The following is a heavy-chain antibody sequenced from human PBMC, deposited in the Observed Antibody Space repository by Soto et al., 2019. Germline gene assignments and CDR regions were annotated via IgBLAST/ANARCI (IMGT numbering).Heavy chain of an antibody. J-gene: IGHJ4*02. V-gene: IGHV1-18*01. CDR1: GYTFTSYG. Sequence: QVPLVQSGAEVKKPGASVKVSCKASGYTFTSYGISWVRQAPGQGLEWMGWISAYNGNTNYAQKLQGRVTMTTDTSTSAPYMELRSLRSDDTAVYYCARWDYGELFLYDYWGQGTLVTVSS. CDR2: ISAYNGNT. D-gene: IGHD4-17*01. CDR3: ARWDYGELFLYDY.